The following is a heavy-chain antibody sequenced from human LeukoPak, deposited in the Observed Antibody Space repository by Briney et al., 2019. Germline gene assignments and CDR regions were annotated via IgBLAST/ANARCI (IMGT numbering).Heavy chain of an antibody. Sequence: PGGSLRLSCAASGFSFSDYYMSWIRQAPGKGLEWVSYISTSSSYTNYADSVKGRFTISRDNAKNSLYLQMNSLRAEDTAVYYCARERVHCGGDCLDYWGQGTLVTVSS. CDR1: GFSFSDYY. V-gene: IGHV3-11*06. CDR2: ISTSSSYT. CDR3: ARERVHCGGDCLDY. D-gene: IGHD2-21*02. J-gene: IGHJ4*02.